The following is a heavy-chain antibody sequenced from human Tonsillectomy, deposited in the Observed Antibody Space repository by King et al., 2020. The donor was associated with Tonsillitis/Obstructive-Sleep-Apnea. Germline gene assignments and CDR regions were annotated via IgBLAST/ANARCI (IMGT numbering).Heavy chain of an antibody. J-gene: IGHJ6*03. D-gene: IGHD3-3*01. V-gene: IGHV4-34*01. CDR2: INHSGST. Sequence: VQLQQWGAGLLKPSETLSLTCAVYGGSFSGYDCNWIRQPPGKGLEWIGEINHSGSTNSNPSLKSRVTISVDTSKNQFSLKLSSVTAADTAVYYCARGMIFGVVNKYYYYMDVWGKGTTVTVSS. CDR1: GGSFSGYD. CDR3: ARGMIFGVVNKYYYYMDV.